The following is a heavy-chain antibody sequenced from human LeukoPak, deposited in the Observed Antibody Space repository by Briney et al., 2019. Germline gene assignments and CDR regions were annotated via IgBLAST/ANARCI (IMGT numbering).Heavy chain of an antibody. V-gene: IGHV3-11*05. CDR3: AREVYYGSGSYYNDY. CDR2: ISSSSSYT. J-gene: IGHJ4*02. D-gene: IGHD3-10*01. CDR1: GFTFSDYY. Sequence: PGGSLRLSCAASGFTFSDYYMSWIRQAPGKGLEWVSYISSSSSYTNYADSVKGRFTISRDSAKNSLYLQMNSLRAEDTAVYYCAREVYYGSGSYYNDYWGQGTLATVSS.